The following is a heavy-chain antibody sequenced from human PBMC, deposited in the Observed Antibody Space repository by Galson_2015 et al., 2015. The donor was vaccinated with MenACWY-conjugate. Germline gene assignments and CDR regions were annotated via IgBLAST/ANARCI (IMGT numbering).Heavy chain of an antibody. CDR1: GFTFSRFA. J-gene: IGHJ4*02. CDR2: ININGDGT. D-gene: IGHD6-13*01. V-gene: IGHV3-64D*09. CDR3: VKEEQPPSLCDY. Sequence: SLRLSCAASGFTFSRFAMHWVRQAPGKGPEHISSININGDGTYYTDSVKGRFTISRDNSKNTPYLQMSSLNPEDTAVYYCVKEEQPPSLCDYWGQGTL.